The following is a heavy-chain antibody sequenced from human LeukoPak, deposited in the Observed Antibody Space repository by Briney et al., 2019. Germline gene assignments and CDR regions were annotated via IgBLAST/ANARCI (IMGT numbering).Heavy chain of an antibody. V-gene: IGHV3-23*01. Sequence: GGSLRLSCAASGFTFSSYAMSWVRQAPGKGLEWASAISGSGGSTYYADSVKGRFTISRDNSKNTLYLQMNSLRAEDTAVYYCARWLLAAAAIDYWGQGTLVTVSS. J-gene: IGHJ4*02. CDR1: GFTFSSYA. CDR3: ARWLLAAAAIDY. D-gene: IGHD4-23*01. CDR2: ISGSGGST.